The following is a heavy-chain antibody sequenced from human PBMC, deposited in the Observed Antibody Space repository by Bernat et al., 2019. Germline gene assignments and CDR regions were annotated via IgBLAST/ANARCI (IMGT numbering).Heavy chain of an antibody. V-gene: IGHV3-21*02. D-gene: IGHD3-10*01. CDR3: ARDTFTGFGDLNPQYYYHYGLDV. CDR2: ITSSSNAI. Sequence: EEQLADSGGGLVKPGGSLRLSCVASGFMFSGFGLSWVRQSPGKGLEWVSSITSSSNAIYNADAVKGRFTISRDNYKNMLYLQMNNLTVEDTAVYYCARDTFTGFGDLNPQYYYHYGLDVWGQGTTVIVSS. J-gene: IGHJ6*02. CDR1: GFMFSGFG.